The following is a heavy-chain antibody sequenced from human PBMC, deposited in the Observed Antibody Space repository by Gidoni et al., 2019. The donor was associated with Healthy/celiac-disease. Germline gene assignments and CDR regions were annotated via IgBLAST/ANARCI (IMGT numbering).Heavy chain of an antibody. Sequence: EVQLLESGGGLVQPGGSLRLSCAASGFTFSSYAMSWVRQAPGKGLGWVSAISGSGGSTYYADSVKGRFTISRDNSKNTLYLQMNSLRAEDTAVYYCAKVLLGYCSGGSCYLFDYWGQGTLVTVSS. CDR3: AKVLLGYCSGGSCYLFDY. V-gene: IGHV3-23*01. J-gene: IGHJ4*02. CDR1: GFTFSSYA. D-gene: IGHD2-15*01. CDR2: ISGSGGST.